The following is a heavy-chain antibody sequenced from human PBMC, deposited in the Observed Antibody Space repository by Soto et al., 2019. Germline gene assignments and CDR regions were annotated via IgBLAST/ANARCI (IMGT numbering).Heavy chain of an antibody. J-gene: IGHJ3*02. Sequence: QVQLVESGGGVVQPERSLRLSCAASGFSFSDYGMHWVRQAPDKGLEWVAVKWYDGSNKDYVDSVKGRFTISRDNSKNMLYLEMNSLRVEDTAVYYCARESGSHDAFDIWGQGTMVTVSP. CDR2: KWYDGSNK. D-gene: IGHD1-26*01. CDR1: GFSFSDYG. CDR3: ARESGSHDAFDI. V-gene: IGHV3-33*01.